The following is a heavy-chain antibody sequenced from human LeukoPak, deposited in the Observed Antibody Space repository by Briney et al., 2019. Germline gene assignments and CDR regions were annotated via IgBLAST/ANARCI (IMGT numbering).Heavy chain of an antibody. D-gene: IGHD4-23*01. V-gene: IGHV3-9*01. Sequence: GRSLRLSCAASGFTFDDYAMHWVRQAPGKGLEWVSGISWNSGSIGHADSVRGRFTISRDNAKNSLYLQMNSLRAEDTALYYCAKDLKAGGNGDAFDIWGQGTMVTVSS. CDR3: AKDLKAGGNGDAFDI. J-gene: IGHJ3*02. CDR2: ISWNSGSI. CDR1: GFTFDDYA.